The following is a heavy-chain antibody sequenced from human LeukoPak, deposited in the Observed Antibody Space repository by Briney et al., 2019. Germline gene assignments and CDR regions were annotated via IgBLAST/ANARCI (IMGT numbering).Heavy chain of an antibody. D-gene: IGHD1-7*01. CDR3: AREALNSKGAFDI. CDR2: IIPILGIA. J-gene: IGHJ3*02. CDR1: GDTFSSYA. Sequence: SVKVSCKASGDTFSSYAISWVRQAPGQGLEWMGRIIPILGIANYAQKFQGRVTITADKSTSTAYMELSSLRSEDTAVYYCAREALNSKGAFDIWGQGTMVTVSS. V-gene: IGHV1-69*04.